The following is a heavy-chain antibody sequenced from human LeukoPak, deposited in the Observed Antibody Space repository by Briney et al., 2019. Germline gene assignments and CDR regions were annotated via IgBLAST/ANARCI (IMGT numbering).Heavy chain of an antibody. CDR3: AKSWEMATIIPFYFDY. D-gene: IGHD5-24*01. J-gene: IGHJ4*02. CDR1: GFTFSSYG. CDR2: ISCDGSNK. Sequence: PGRSLRLSCAASGFTFSSYGMHWVRQAPGEGLEWVAVISCDGSNKYYADSVKGRFTISRDNSKNTLYLQMNSLRAEDTAVYYCAKSWEMATIIPFYFDYWGQGTLVTVSS. V-gene: IGHV3-30*18.